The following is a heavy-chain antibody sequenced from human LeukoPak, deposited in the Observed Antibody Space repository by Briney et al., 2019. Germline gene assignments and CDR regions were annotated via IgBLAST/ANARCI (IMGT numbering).Heavy chain of an antibody. CDR3: ARLVYYGSGSYYYFDY. D-gene: IGHD3-10*01. Sequence: PSQTLSLTCTVSGGSISSGGYYWSWIRQHPGKGLEWIGYIYYSGSTKYNPSLKSRVTVSVDTSKNQFSLKLSSVTAADTAVYYCARLVYYGSGSYYYFDYWGQGTLVTVSS. CDR2: IYYSGST. CDR1: GGSISSGGYY. J-gene: IGHJ4*02. V-gene: IGHV4-31*03.